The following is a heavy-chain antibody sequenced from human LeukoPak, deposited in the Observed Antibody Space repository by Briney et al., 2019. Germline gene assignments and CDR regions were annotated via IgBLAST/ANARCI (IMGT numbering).Heavy chain of an antibody. V-gene: IGHV4-34*01. J-gene: IGHJ4*02. D-gene: IGHD3-22*01. CDR1: GGSFSGYY. Sequence: PSETLSLTCAVYGGSFSGYYWSWIRQPPAKGLGWIGEINHSGSTNYNPSLKSRVTISVDTSKNQFSLKLSSVTAADTAVYYCAGSYYYDSSGYPFYYWGQGTLVTVCS. CDR2: INHSGST. CDR3: AGSYYYDSSGYPFYY.